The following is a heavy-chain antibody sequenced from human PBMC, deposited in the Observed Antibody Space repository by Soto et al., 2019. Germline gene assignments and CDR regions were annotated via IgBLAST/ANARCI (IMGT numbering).Heavy chain of an antibody. CDR1: GDSFGSYS. CDR3: AREPFGRFDP. CDR2: IIPVFGTA. Sequence: GASAKVSCRASGDSFGSYSDSWVRQAPGQGLEWMGAIIPVFGTANYTQKFQGRVTITADDSTTTAYMELSSLRSDDTAVYYCAREPFGRFDPWGQGTLVTVSS. J-gene: IGHJ5*02. D-gene: IGHD3-10*01. V-gene: IGHV1-69*13.